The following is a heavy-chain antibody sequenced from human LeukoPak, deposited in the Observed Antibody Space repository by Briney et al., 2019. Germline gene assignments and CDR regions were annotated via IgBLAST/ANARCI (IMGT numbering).Heavy chain of an antibody. CDR2: IIPISGTA. CDR1: GGTFSSSA. CDR3: ARMRFLEWSLFDY. Sequence: SVKVSCEAAGGTFSSSAFSWVRQAPGQGLEWMGGIIPISGTAYYAQKFQGRVTITADKSTSTVYMELSSLRSEDTAVYYCARMRFLEWSLFDYWGQGTLVTVSS. V-gene: IGHV1-69*06. J-gene: IGHJ4*02. D-gene: IGHD3-3*01.